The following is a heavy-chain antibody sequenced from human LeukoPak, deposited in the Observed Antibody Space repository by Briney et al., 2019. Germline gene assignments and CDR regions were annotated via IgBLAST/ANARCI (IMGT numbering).Heavy chain of an antibody. J-gene: IGHJ6*03. CDR1: GGSVSSGSYY. D-gene: IGHD4-17*01. CDR2: IDTSGST. Sequence: SETLSLTCTVSGGSVSSGSYYWSWIRQPARKGLEWIGRIDTSGSTNYNPSLKSRVTISVDTSKNQFSLKLSSVTAADTAVYYCARDTTGLATYYYYYYYMDVWGKGTTVTISS. CDR3: ARDTTGLATYYYYYYYMDV. V-gene: IGHV4-61*02.